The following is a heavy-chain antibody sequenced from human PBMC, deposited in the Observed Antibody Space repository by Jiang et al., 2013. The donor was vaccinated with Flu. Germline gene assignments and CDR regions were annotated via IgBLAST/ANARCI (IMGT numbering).Heavy chain of an antibody. V-gene: IGHV3-30*04. CDR3: ARDKINCFDY. CDR2: ISSDGSVK. J-gene: IGHJ4*02. Sequence: QLVESGGGVVQPERSLRLSCEASGFTFNSYSMHWVRQAPGKGLEWVAVISSDGSVKHYADSVKGRITVSRVNSKNTVYLQMNSLRVGDTGTYYCARDKINCFDYWGQGTQVTVSS. CDR1: GFTFNSYS.